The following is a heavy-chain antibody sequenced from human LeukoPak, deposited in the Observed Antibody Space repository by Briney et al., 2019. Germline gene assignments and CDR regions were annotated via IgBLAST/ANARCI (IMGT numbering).Heavy chain of an antibody. Sequence: ASVKVSCKASGYTFTSYGISWVRQAPGQGLEWMGWISAYNGNTNYAQKFQGRVTITADESASTAYMELSSLRSEDTAVYYCARDSSDIRSPIAHWGQGTLVTVSS. J-gene: IGHJ1*01. CDR3: ARDSSDIRSPIAH. V-gene: IGHV1-18*01. CDR2: ISAYNGNT. D-gene: IGHD2-15*01. CDR1: GYTFTSYG.